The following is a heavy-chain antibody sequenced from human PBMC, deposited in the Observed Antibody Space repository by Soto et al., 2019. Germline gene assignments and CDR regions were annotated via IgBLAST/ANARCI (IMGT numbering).Heavy chain of an antibody. CDR2: IYYSGST. J-gene: IGHJ4*02. Sequence: PSETLSLTCTVSGGSISSSSYYWGWIRQPPGKGLEWIGSIYYSGSTYYNPSLKSRVTISVDTSKNQFSLKLSSVTAADTAVYYCARMVVDTAMVFTIFDYWGQGTQVTVSS. D-gene: IGHD5-18*01. CDR1: GGSISSSSYY. CDR3: ARMVVDTAMVFTIFDY. V-gene: IGHV4-39*01.